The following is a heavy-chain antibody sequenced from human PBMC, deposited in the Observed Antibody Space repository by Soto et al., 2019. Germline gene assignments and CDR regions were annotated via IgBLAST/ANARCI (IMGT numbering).Heavy chain of an antibody. CDR2: TYYRSKWYN. CDR3: ARESGDAFDI. V-gene: IGHV6-1*01. J-gene: IGHJ3*02. CDR1: GDSVSSNSPA. Sequence: SQALSLTCAISGDSVSSNSPAWNWTRQSRSRGLEWLGRTYYRSKWYNDYAVSVKSRITINSDTSKNQFSLQLNSVTPEDTAVYYCARESGDAFDICGQGTMVTVS.